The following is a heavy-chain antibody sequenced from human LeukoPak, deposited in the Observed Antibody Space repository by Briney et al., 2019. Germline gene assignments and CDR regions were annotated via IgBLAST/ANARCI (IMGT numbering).Heavy chain of an antibody. CDR3: SRDRHCIGSTCYGL. J-gene: IGHJ4*02. CDR1: GFTVGSNS. CDR2: MYSGGST. D-gene: IGHD2-2*01. V-gene: IGHV3-53*01. Sequence: GGSLRLSCAASGFTVGSNSMSWVRQAPGKGLEWVSNMYSGGSTYYADSVKGRFTISRDNTKNTLYLQMNSLRAEDTAVYYCSRDRHCIGSTCYGLWGQGTLVTVSS.